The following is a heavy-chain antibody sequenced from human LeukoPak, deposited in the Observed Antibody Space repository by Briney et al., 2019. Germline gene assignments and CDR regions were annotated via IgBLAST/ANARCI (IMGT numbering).Heavy chain of an antibody. D-gene: IGHD6-13*01. CDR1: GYTFTGYY. V-gene: IGHV1-2*02. Sequence: ASVKVSCKASGYTFTGYYMHWVRQAPGQGLEWMGWINPNSGGTNYAQKLQGRVTMTTDTSTSTAYMELRSLRSDDTAVYYCARAFSSRIAAAGTPYYYYYMDVWGKGTTVTVSS. CDR2: INPNSGGT. J-gene: IGHJ6*03. CDR3: ARAFSSRIAAAGTPYYYYYMDV.